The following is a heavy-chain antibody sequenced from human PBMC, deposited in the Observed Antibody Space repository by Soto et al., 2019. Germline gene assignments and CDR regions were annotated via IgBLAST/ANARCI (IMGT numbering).Heavy chain of an antibody. CDR1: GYTLTELS. Sequence: GASVKVSCKVSGYTLTELSMHWVRQAPGKGLEWMGGFDPEDGETIYAQKFQGRVTMTEDTSTDTAYMELSSLRSEDTAVYYCATAFWGCSGGSCYSRPQSFDYWGQGTLVTVSS. J-gene: IGHJ4*02. CDR3: ATAFWGCSGGSCYSRPQSFDY. V-gene: IGHV1-24*01. CDR2: FDPEDGET. D-gene: IGHD2-15*01.